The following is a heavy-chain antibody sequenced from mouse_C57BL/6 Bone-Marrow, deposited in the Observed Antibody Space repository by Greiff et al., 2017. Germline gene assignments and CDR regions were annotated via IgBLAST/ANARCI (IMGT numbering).Heavy chain of an antibody. CDR2: ISSGSSTI. J-gene: IGHJ2*01. V-gene: IGHV5-17*01. D-gene: IGHD1-1*01. Sequence: DVKLVESGGGLVMPGGSLKLSCAASGFTFSDYGMHWVRQAPEKGLEWVAYISSGSSTIYYADTVKGRFTISRDNAKNTLFLQMTSLRSEDTAMYYCAKAIYYYGSSPMNWGQGTTLTVSS. CDR1: GFTFSDYG. CDR3: AKAIYYYGSSPMN.